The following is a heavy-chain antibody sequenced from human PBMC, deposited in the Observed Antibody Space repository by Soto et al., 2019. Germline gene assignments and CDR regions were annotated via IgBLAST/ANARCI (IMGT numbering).Heavy chain of an antibody. J-gene: IGHJ4*02. CDR2: INHSGST. CDR1: GGSFSGYY. V-gene: IGHV4-34*01. D-gene: IGHD6-19*01. CDR3: ACYSSGWRDY. Sequence: QVQLQQWGAGLLKPSETLSLTCAVYGGSFSGYYWSWIRQPPGKGLEWIGEINHSGSTNYNPSLKSRVTISVDTSKNQFSLKLISVTAADTAVYYCACYSSGWRDYWGQGTLVTVSS.